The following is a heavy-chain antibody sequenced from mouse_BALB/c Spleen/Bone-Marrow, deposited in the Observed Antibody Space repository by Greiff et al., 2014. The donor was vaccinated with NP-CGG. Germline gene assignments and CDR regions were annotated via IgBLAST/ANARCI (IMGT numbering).Heavy chain of an antibody. J-gene: IGHJ3*01. CDR2: INPSNGGA. CDR1: GYTFSSYY. CDR3: TTSRGYNWFAY. V-gene: IGHV1S16*01. D-gene: IGHD2-2*01. Sequence: VQLQQSGTALFNPKTSVKLSCKASGYTFSSYYMYWVKQRPGQGLEWIGEINPSNGGADFNEKFKIKATLNVDKSSSTAYMQHSSLTSEDSAGYYCTTSRGYNWFAYWGQGTLVTVSA.